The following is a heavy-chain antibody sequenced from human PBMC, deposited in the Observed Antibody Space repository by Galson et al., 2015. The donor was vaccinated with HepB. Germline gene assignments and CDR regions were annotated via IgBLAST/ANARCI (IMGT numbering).Heavy chain of an antibody. CDR3: AKDGPWTTSHCSGGSCYSVDS. V-gene: IGHV3-30*18. J-gene: IGHJ4*02. CDR1: GFTFSSYG. CDR2: ISYDGSNK. Sequence: SLRLSCAASGFTFSSYGIHWVRQAPGKGLEWVAVISYDGSNKYYTDSVKGRFAISRDNSKNTIYLQMNSLRPEDTAVYYCAKDGPWTTSHCSGGSCYSVDSWGQGTLRTVSS. D-gene: IGHD2-15*01.